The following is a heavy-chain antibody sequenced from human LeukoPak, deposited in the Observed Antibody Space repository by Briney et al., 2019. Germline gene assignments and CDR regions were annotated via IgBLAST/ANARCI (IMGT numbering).Heavy chain of an antibody. CDR1: GFTFSTFA. CDR3: ARQYCSGGSCYYYYFDY. D-gene: IGHD2-15*01. V-gene: IGHV4-34*01. CDR2: INHSGST. J-gene: IGHJ4*02. Sequence: GSLRLSCAASGFTFSTFAMIWVRQPPGKGLEWIGEINHSGSTNYNPSLKSRVTISVDTSKNQFSLKLSSVTAADTAVYYCARQYCSGGSCYYYYFDYWGQGTLVTVSS.